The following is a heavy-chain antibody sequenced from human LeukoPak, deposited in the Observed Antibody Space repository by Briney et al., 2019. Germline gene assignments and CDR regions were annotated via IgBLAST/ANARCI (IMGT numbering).Heavy chain of an antibody. CDR1: GDSISSSY. Sequence: PSETLSLTCTVSGDSISSSYWSWVRQPPGKGLEWIGYIFTRGTNYNPSLKRRVNMSLDTSKNQFSLNLSSVTAADTAVYYCARLMEYNWNFIWFDPWGQGTLVTVSS. D-gene: IGHD1-7*01. J-gene: IGHJ5*02. CDR3: ARLMEYNWNFIWFDP. V-gene: IGHV4-4*09. CDR2: IFTRGT.